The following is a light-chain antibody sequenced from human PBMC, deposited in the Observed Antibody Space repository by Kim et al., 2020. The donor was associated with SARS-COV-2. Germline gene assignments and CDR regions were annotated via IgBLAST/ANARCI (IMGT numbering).Light chain of an antibody. J-gene: IGLJ3*02. CDR2: VNSDGSH. Sequence: QPVLTQSPSASASLGASVKLTCTLSNGHYNYAIAWHQQQPGKGPRYLMKVNSDGSHSKGDGIPDRFSGSSSGAERYLTISSLQSDDEADYYCQSWGPGIRVFGGGTKVNVL. V-gene: IGLV4-69*01. CDR1: NGHYNYA. CDR3: QSWGPGIRV.